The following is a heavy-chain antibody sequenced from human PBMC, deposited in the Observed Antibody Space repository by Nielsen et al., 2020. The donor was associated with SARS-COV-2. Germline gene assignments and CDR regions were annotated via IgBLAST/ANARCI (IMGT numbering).Heavy chain of an antibody. CDR1: GFTFSTYG. J-gene: IGHJ4*02. CDR2: ISYDGSNK. V-gene: IGHV3-30*18. Sequence: GESLKLSCAASGFTFSTYGMHWVRQAPGKGLEWVAAISYDGSNKYYVDSVKGRFTISRDNSKNTLYLQMSSLREEDTAVYYCAKDWTASVVVPSGGVDYWGQGTLVTVSS. D-gene: IGHD2-15*01. CDR3: AKDWTASVVVPSGGVDY.